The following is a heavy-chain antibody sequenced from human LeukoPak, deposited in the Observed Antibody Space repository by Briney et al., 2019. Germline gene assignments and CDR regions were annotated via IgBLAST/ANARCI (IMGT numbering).Heavy chain of an antibody. J-gene: IGHJ6*02. D-gene: IGHD3-9*01. Sequence: PSETLSLTCTVSGGSISSYYWSWIRQPPGKGLEWIGYIYYSGSTNYNPSLKSRVTISVDTSKNQFSLKLSSVTAADTAVYYCARTGRSHYDILPRPYYGMDVWGQGTTVTVSS. V-gene: IGHV4-59*01. CDR3: ARTGRSHYDILPRPYYGMDV. CDR2: IYYSGST. CDR1: GGSISSYY.